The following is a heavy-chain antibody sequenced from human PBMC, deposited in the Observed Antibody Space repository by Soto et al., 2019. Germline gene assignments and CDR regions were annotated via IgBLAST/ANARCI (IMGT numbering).Heavy chain of an antibody. CDR3: AREPWRDYYDSSGYSSS. CDR1: GGTFSSYA. J-gene: IGHJ5*02. D-gene: IGHD3-22*01. CDR2: IIPIFGTA. V-gene: IGHV1-69*13. Sequence: SVKVSCKASGGTFSSYAISWLRQSAGQGLEWMGGIIPIFGTANYAQKFQGRVTITADESTSTAYMELSSLRSEDTAVYYCAREPWRDYYDSSGYSSSWGQGTLVTVSS.